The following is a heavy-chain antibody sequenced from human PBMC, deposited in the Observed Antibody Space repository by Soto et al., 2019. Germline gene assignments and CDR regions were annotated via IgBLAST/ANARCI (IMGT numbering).Heavy chain of an antibody. V-gene: IGHV1-69*01. Sequence: QVQLVQSGAEMKKPGSSVKVACRASGGTLSTYTINWVRQVPGQGLEWMGGIIPMFNVTKYAQKFEGRVTITADESTNTGYMKVSSLRSEDTAVYYCARDYCTATNCYKNFGMDVWGQGTTVIVSS. CDR3: ARDYCTATNCYKNFGMDV. J-gene: IGHJ6*02. CDR1: GGTLSTYT. CDR2: IIPMFNVT. D-gene: IGHD2-8*02.